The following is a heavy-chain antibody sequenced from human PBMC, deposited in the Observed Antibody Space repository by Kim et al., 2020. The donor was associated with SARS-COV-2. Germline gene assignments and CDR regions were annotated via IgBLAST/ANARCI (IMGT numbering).Heavy chain of an antibody. Sequence: GGSLRLSCAASGFTFSSYAMSWVRQAPGKGLEWVSAISGSGGSTYYADSVKGRFTISRDNSKNTLYLQMNSLRAEDTAVYYCAKDGGMYYYDSSGYYPWYFDYWGQGTLVTVSS. D-gene: IGHD3-22*01. J-gene: IGHJ4*02. CDR2: ISGSGGST. CDR1: GFTFSSYA. V-gene: IGHV3-23*01. CDR3: AKDGGMYYYDSSGYYPWYFDY.